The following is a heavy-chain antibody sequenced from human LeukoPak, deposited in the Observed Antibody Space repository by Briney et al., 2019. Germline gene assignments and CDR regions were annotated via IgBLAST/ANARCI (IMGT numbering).Heavy chain of an antibody. J-gene: IGHJ4*02. Sequence: GGSLRLSCAASGFTFSNYGMHWVRQAPGKGLEWVAVIWYDGSNKYYADSVKGRFTISRDNSKNTLYLQMNSLRAEDTAVYYCAGNYGPYYLDYWGQGTLVTVSS. CDR3: AGNYGPYYLDY. D-gene: IGHD3-10*01. CDR2: IWYDGSNK. CDR1: GFTFSNYG. V-gene: IGHV3-33*01.